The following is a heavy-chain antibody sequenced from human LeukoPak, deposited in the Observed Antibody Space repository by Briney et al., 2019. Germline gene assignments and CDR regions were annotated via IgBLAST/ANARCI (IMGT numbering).Heavy chain of an antibody. CDR1: GFSFKNNW. V-gene: IGHV3-7*01. D-gene: IGHD1-26*01. Sequence: HPGGSLRLSCAASGFSFKNNWMSWVRQAPGKGLEWVANIKEDGSEGYYIDSVKGRFTISRDNAKNSLYLQMNSLRAEDTAIYYCAKDTWEGTPTFDFWGQGTLVIVSS. CDR2: IKEDGSEG. J-gene: IGHJ5*01. CDR3: AKDTWEGTPTFDF.